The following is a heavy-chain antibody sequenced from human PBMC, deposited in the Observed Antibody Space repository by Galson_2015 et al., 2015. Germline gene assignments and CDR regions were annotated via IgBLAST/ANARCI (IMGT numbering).Heavy chain of an antibody. CDR1: EFTFSSYA. V-gene: IGHV3-33*01. CDR3: ARDGNNLYDSSGYFDY. D-gene: IGHD3-22*01. J-gene: IGHJ4*02. Sequence: SPRLSCAASEFTFSSYAMHWVRQAPGKGLEWVAVIWDDGSNKHYADSVKGRFIISRDNSKNTGYLQMNSLRVEDTAVYYCARDGNNLYDSSGYFDYWGQGTLVTVSS. CDR2: IWDDGSNK.